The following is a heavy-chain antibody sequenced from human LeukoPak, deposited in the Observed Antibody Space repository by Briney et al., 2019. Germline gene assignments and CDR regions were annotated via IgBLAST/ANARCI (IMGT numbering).Heavy chain of an antibody. V-gene: IGHV1-2*02. Sequence: ASVKVSCKASGYTFTGYYMHWVRQAPGQGLEWMGWINPDNGGTNYAQKFQGRVTMTRDMSISTAYMELSRLRSDDTAVYYCARATYSYGDNAFDIWGQGTMVTVSS. D-gene: IGHD4-17*01. CDR1: GYTFTGYY. J-gene: IGHJ3*02. CDR2: INPDNGGT. CDR3: ARATYSYGDNAFDI.